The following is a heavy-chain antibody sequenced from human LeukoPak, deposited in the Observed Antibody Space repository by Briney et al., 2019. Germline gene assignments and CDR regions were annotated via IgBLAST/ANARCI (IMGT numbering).Heavy chain of an antibody. V-gene: IGHV3-7*01. CDR1: GSTFSNFW. CDR2: IKQDEAEK. D-gene: IGHD6-13*01. J-gene: IGHJ3*02. CDR3: ARGQWKIAASDAFDI. Sequence: GGSLRLSCTASGSTFSNFWMGWVRQAPGKGLEWVANIKQDEAEKFYLGSVKGRFTISRDNSKNTMYLQMNSLRAEDPAVYYCARGQWKIAASDAFDIWGQGTLVTVSS.